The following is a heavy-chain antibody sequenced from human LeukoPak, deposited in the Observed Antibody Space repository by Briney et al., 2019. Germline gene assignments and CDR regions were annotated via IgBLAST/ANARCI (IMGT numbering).Heavy chain of an antibody. Sequence: ASVKVSCKASGYTFTSYDINWVRQATGQGLEWMGWMNPNSGNTGYAQKFQGRVTITRNTSISTAYMELRSLRFEDTAVYFCARGMFDNSGHYYYFYYALDVWGQGTTVTVSS. CDR3: ARGMFDNSGHYYYFYYALDV. V-gene: IGHV1-8*03. CDR2: MNPNSGNT. J-gene: IGHJ6*02. CDR1: GYTFTSYD. D-gene: IGHD3-22*01.